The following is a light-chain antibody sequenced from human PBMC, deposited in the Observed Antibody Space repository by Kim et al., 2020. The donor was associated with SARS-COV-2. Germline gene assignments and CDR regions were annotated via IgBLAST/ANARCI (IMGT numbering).Light chain of an antibody. J-gene: IGKJ2*01. CDR2: KAS. CDR3: QHDNSPSYT. CDR1: QSISSW. V-gene: IGKV1-5*03. Sequence: DIQMTQSPSTLSASVGDRVTITCRASQSISSWLAWYQQKPGKAPKLLIYKASSLESGVPSRFSGSGSGTEFTLTISSLQPDDFATYYCQHDNSPSYTFGQGTKLEI.